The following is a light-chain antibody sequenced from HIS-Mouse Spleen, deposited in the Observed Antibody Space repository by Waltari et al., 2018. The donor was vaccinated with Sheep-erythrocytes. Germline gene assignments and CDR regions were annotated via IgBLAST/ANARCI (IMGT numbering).Light chain of an antibody. Sequence: QSALTQPPSASGSPGQSVTISCTGTSSDVGGYNYVSWYQQHQGKAPKLMIYEVSTRPSGVLDRFSASTSDNTASLTVSGLQAEDEADYYCSSYAGSNYWVFGGGTKLTVL. V-gene: IGLV2-8*01. J-gene: IGLJ3*02. CDR2: EVS. CDR3: SSYAGSNYWV. CDR1: SSDVGGYNY.